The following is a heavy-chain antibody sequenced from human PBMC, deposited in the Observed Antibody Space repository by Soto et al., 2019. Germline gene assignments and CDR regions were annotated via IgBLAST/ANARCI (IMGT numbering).Heavy chain of an antibody. V-gene: IGHV1-2*02. CDR3: ASAAVTGTAGLDF. CDR2: INPNSGGT. D-gene: IGHD6-19*01. J-gene: IGHJ4*02. Sequence: VASVKVSCKASGYTLSGFYMHWVRQAPGQGLEWMGWINPNSGGTKSAEKFQGRVTMTRDTSISTAYMELSRLTSDDTAVYYCASAAVTGTAGLDFWGQGTQVTVSS. CDR1: GYTLSGFY.